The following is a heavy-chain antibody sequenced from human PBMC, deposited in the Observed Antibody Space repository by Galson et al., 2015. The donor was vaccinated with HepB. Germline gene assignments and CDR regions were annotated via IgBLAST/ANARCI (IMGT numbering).Heavy chain of an antibody. J-gene: IGHJ4*02. Sequence: SVKVSCKASGGTLSKYDISWVRQAPGQGLEWMGGITPMFNTANYAQKFQDRLTITADESTSTAYMELKRLKSQDTAMYYCARPFSGEPNLQYFFDWGQGTLVTVSS. CDR1: GGTLSKYD. CDR2: ITPMFNTA. V-gene: IGHV1-69*13. CDR3: ARPFSGEPNLQYFFD. D-gene: IGHD3-9*01.